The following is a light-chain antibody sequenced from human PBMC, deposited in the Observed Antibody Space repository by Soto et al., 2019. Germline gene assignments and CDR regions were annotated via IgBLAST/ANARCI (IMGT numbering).Light chain of an antibody. J-gene: IGLJ2*01. Sequence: QSALTQPASVSGSPGQSITISCTGTNSDVGGYNYVSWYQQHPGKAPKLMIYEVSKRPSGVSNRFSGSKSGNTASLTISGLQADEEAEYYCNSRTSSGSSVFGGGTKLTVL. CDR2: EVS. V-gene: IGLV2-14*01. CDR1: NSDVGGYNY. CDR3: NSRTSSGSSV.